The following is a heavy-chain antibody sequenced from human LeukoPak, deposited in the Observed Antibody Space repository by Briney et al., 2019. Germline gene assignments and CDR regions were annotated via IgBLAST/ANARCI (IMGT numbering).Heavy chain of an antibody. J-gene: IGHJ4*02. V-gene: IGHV3-7*01. CDR3: ARDRALYDSRRGYYYTEDDY. D-gene: IGHD3-22*01. CDR1: GFTFSSHW. CDR2: MNPDGSEK. Sequence: GGSLRLSCAASGFTFSSHWMSWVRQAPGKGLEWVANMNPDGSEKYFLDSVKGRFTISRDNAKSSLYLQMNSLRGDDTAVYYCARDRALYDSRRGYYYTEDDYWGQGTLVTVSS.